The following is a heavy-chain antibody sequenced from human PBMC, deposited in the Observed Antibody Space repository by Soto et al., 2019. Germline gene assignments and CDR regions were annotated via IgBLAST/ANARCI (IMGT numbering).Heavy chain of an antibody. CDR2: INSDGSST. Sequence: GGSLRLSCAASGFTFSSYWMHWVRQAPGKGLVWVSRINSDGSSTSYADSVKGRFTISRDNAKNSLYLQMNSLRVEDTAVYYCARDNDFWSGPRVGFDPWGRGTLVTVSS. D-gene: IGHD3-3*01. CDR3: ARDNDFWSGPRVGFDP. J-gene: IGHJ5*02. CDR1: GFTFSSYW. V-gene: IGHV3-74*01.